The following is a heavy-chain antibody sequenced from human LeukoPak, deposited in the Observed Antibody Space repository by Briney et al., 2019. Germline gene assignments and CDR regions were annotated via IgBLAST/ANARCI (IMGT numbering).Heavy chain of an antibody. Sequence: GGSLRLSCTASGFTFSSYAMSWVRQAPGKGLEWVSAISDSGGSTNYADSVKGRFTISRDNSKNTLYLQINSLRAEDTAVYYCAKDSTGVAGYFDYWGQGTLVTVSS. CDR3: AKDSTGVAGYFDY. D-gene: IGHD6-19*01. CDR1: GFTFSSYA. CDR2: ISDSGGST. V-gene: IGHV3-23*01. J-gene: IGHJ4*02.